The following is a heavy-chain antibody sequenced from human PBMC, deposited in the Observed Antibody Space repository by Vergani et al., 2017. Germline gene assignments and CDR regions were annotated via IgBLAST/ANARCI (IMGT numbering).Heavy chain of an antibody. Sequence: QVQLVESGGGVVQPGRSLRLSCAASGFTFNQNGMHWVRQAPGKGLEWVAVTWYDGNNKQNADSVKGRFTISRDNSKSTMYLQMNSLRDGDPGVYYGAGDLRLLYKRCDPWGQGTLVTVSS. D-gene: IGHD2/OR15-2a*01. CDR2: TWYDGNNK. CDR1: GFTFNQNG. V-gene: IGHV3-33*01. CDR3: AGDLRLLYKRCDP. J-gene: IGHJ5*02.